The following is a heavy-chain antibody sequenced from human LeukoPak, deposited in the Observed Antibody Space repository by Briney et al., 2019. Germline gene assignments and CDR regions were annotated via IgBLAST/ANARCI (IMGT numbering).Heavy chain of an antibody. V-gene: IGHV4-61*02. CDR2: IYTSGST. CDR3: ARGGHHNWFDP. J-gene: IGHJ5*02. Sequence: SQTLSLTCTVSGGSISSGSYYWSWIRQPAGKGLEWIGRIYTSGSTNYNPSLKSRVTISVDTSKNQFSLKLSSVTAADTAVYYCARGGHHNWFDPWGQGTLVTVSS. CDR1: GGSISSGSYY.